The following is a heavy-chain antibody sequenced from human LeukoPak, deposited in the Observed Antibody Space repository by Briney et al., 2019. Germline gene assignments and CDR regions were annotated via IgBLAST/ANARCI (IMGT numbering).Heavy chain of an antibody. V-gene: IGHV3-30-3*01. J-gene: IGHJ4*02. CDR3: ARGGDYGDYGLYYFDY. CDR1: GFTFSSYA. CDR2: ISYDGSNK. Sequence: PGRSRRLSCAVSGFTFSSYAMHWVRQAPGKGLEWVAVISYDGSNKYYADSVKGRFTISRDNSKNTLYLQMNSLRAEDTAVYYCARGGDYGDYGLYYFDYWGQGTLVTVSS. D-gene: IGHD4-17*01.